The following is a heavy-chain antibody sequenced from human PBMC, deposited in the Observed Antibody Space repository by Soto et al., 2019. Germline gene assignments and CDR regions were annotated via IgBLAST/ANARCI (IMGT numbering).Heavy chain of an antibody. Sequence: PSETLSLTCTVTGDSISSRSYYWGWIRQPPGKGLEWIGSIYYSGSIYNNPSLRSRVSMSIDTSKDQFSLKLKSVTAADTALYLCARQRTSVVTQAYFDVWGPVSLVTVSS. D-gene: IGHD2-21*02. CDR2: IYYSGSI. V-gene: IGHV4-39*01. CDR1: GDSISSRSYY. J-gene: IGHJ4*02. CDR3: ARQRTSVVTQAYFDV.